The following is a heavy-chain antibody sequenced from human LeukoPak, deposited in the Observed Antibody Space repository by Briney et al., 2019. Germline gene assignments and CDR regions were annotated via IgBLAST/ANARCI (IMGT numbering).Heavy chain of an antibody. V-gene: IGHV1-24*01. CDR1: GYSLTELS. CDR2: FDPDDGET. D-gene: IGHD2-2*01. CDR3: ATGTIYCSSCSGDY. J-gene: IGHJ4*02. Sequence: ASVKVSCKVSGYSLTELSMHWVRQAPGKGLEWMGGFDPDDGETPLFAQKFQGRVSMTEDTSTDTAYMALSSLSSEDTAVYYCATGTIYCSSCSGDYWGQGTLVTVSS.